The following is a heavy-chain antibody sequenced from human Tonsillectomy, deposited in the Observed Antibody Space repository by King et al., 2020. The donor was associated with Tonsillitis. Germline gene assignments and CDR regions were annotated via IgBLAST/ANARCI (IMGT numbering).Heavy chain of an antibody. CDR2: IYPGDSDT. D-gene: IGHD6-13*01. CDR1: GYSFTSYW. J-gene: IGHJ6*03. CDR3: ARQSSSWYRRRNYMDV. V-gene: IGHV5-51*01. Sequence: VQLVESGAEVKKPGESLKISCKGSGYSFTSYWIGWVRQMPGKGLEWMGIIYPGDSDTRYSPSFQGQVTISADKSISTAYLQGSSLKASDPAMYYCARQSSSWYRRRNYMDVWGKGTTVTVSS.